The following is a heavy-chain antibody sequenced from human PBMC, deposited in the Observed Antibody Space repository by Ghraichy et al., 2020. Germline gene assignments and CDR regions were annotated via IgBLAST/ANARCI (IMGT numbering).Heavy chain of an antibody. CDR2: VSGSGGST. V-gene: IGHV3-23*01. Sequence: GGSLRLSCAASGFTFSSYAMSWVRQAPGKGLEWVSAVSGSGGSTYYADSVKGRFTISRDNSKNTLHLQMNSLRAEDTAVYYCAKGLVSGLYYSDSSGYYSRDYWGQGTLVTVSS. D-gene: IGHD3-22*01. J-gene: IGHJ4*02. CDR1: GFTFSSYA. CDR3: AKGLVSGLYYSDSSGYYSRDY.